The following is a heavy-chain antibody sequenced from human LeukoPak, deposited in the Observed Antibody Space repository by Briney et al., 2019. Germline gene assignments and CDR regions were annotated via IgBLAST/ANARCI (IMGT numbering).Heavy chain of an antibody. CDR1: GYTFTGCY. J-gene: IGHJ5*02. CDR2: INPNSGGT. V-gene: IGHV1-2*02. Sequence: ASVKVSCKASGYTFTGCYIHWVRQAPGQGLEWMGWINPNSGGTNYAQKFQGRVTMTRDTSISTAYMELSRLRSDDTAVYYCARAERRTAMTRRFDPWGQGTLVTVSS. CDR3: ARAERRTAMTRRFDP. D-gene: IGHD5-18*01.